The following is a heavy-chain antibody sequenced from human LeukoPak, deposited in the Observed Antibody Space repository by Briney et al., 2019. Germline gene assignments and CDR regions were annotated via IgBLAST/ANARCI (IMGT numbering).Heavy chain of an antibody. D-gene: IGHD4-23*01. V-gene: IGHV4-39*01. J-gene: IGHJ4*02. CDR3: ARLSGATAVGDY. CDR2: IYYSGST. Sequence: SETLSLTCTVSGGSISSSSYYWGWIRQLPGKGLEWIGSIYYSGSTYYNPPLKSRVTISVDTSKNQFSLKLSSVTAADTAVYYCARLSGATAVGDYWGQGTLVTVSS. CDR1: GGSISSSSYY.